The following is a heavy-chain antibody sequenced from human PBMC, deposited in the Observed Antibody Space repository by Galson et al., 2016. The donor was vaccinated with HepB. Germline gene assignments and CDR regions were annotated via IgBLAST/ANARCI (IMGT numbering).Heavy chain of an antibody. CDR1: GFNFRNYA. J-gene: IGHJ4*02. Sequence: SLRLSCAPSGFNFRNYAMSWVRQAPGKGLEWVLSISGSGGSAYYADSVKGRFTISRDNSNNTLYLQINSLSAEDTAIYYCAKFHYVTTINTHFDCWGQGTLVTVSS. CDR2: ISGSGGSA. D-gene: IGHD4-11*01. CDR3: AKFHYVTTINTHFDC. V-gene: IGHV3-23*01.